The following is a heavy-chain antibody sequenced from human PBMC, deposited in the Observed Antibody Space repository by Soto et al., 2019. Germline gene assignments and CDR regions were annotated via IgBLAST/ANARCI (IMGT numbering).Heavy chain of an antibody. J-gene: IGHJ4*02. CDR1: GGSLTGYY. V-gene: IGHV4-34*01. CDR3: ARGQEGIVATH. Sequence: QVQLQQWGAGLLKPSETLSLTCAVNGGSLTGYYWSWIRQPPGKGLEWIGEIKDGGSTNYSPSLGGRVTISADTSKNQFSLRLNSVTAADTAVYFCARGQEGIVATHWDQGTLVTVSS. CDR2: IKDGGST. D-gene: IGHD5-12*01.